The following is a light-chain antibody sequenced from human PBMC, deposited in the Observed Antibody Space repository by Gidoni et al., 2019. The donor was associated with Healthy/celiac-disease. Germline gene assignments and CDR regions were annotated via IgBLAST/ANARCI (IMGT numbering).Light chain of an antibody. CDR3: QQSYSTHLT. V-gene: IGKV1-39*01. CDR2: AAS. J-gene: IGKJ4*01. Sequence: DIQMTQSPSSLSASVGDRVTITSRASQSISSYLNWYQQKPGKAPKLLIYAASSLQSGVPSRFSGSGSGTDFTLTISSLQPEDFATYYCQQSYSTHLTFGVGPKMEIK. CDR1: QSISSY.